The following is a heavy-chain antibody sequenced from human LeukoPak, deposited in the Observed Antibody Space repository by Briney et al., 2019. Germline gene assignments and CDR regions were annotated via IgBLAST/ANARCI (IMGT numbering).Heavy chain of an antibody. D-gene: IGHD2-8*01. CDR1: GGSFSDYY. J-gene: IGHJ5*02. CDR2: INHRGST. V-gene: IGHV4-34*01. Sequence: PSETLSLTCAVCGGSFSDYYWSWLRQPPGKGLEWIGEINHRGSTNYNPSLKSRVNISIDTSKKQFSLKLSSVTAADTAVYYCARGQVVLRFDPWGQGTLVTVSS. CDR3: ARGQVVLRFDP.